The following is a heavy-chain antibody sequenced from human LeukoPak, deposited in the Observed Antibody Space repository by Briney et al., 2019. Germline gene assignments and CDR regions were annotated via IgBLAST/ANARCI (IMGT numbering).Heavy chain of an antibody. V-gene: IGHV4-59*08. J-gene: IGHJ6*02. CDR3: ARHSSDFWSGYYTNYYGVDV. CDR1: GGSISSYY. CDR2: IYYSGST. Sequence: PSETLSLTCTVSGGSISSYYWSWIRQSPGKGLEWIGYIYYSGSTNYNPSLKSRLTISVDTSKNQFSLRLSSVTAADTAVYYCARHSSDFWSGYYTNYYGVDVRGRGTTVTVSS. D-gene: IGHD3-3*01.